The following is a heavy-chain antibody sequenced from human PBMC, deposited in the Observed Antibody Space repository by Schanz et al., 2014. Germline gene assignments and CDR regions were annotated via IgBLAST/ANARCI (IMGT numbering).Heavy chain of an antibody. D-gene: IGHD6-19*01. V-gene: IGHV3-7*03. J-gene: IGHJ3*02. CDR1: GFTFRNYW. CDR2: IKPDGSEK. Sequence: EVQLVESGGGLVQPGGSLRLSCAVSGFTFRNYWMSWVRQAPGKGLEWVANIKPDGSEKFYVDSVKGRFTISRDNAKNLMYLHLNSLRAEDTAVYYCAKCIGWYGRCAFDIWGQGTMVTVSS. CDR3: AKCIGWYGRCAFDI.